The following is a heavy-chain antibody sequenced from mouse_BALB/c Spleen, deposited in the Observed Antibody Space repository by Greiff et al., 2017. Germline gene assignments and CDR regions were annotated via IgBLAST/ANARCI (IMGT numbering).Heavy chain of an antibody. CDR1: GFNIKDTY. J-gene: IGHJ3*01. CDR3: AHGGYGNLAWFAY. Sequence: EVKLMESGAELVKPGASVKLSCTASGFNIKDTYMHWVKQRPEQGLEWIGRIDPANGNTKYDPKFQGKATITADTSSNTAYLQLSSLTSEDTAVYYCAHGGYGNLAWFAYWGQGTLVTVSA. V-gene: IGHV14-3*02. D-gene: IGHD2-10*02. CDR2: IDPANGNT.